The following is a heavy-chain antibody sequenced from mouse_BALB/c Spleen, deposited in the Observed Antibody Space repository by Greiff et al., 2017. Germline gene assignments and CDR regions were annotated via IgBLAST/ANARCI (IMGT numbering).Heavy chain of an antibody. CDR2: IWAGGST. V-gene: IGHV2-9*02. Sequence: QVQLKESGPGLVAPSQSLSITCTVSGFSLTSYGVHWVRQPPGKGLEWLGVIWAGGSTNYNSALMSRLSISKDNSKSQVFLKMNSLQTDDTAMYYCARERDKYGPWFAYWGQGTLVTVSA. J-gene: IGHJ3*01. D-gene: IGHD2-10*02. CDR3: ARERDKYGPWFAY. CDR1: GFSLTSYG.